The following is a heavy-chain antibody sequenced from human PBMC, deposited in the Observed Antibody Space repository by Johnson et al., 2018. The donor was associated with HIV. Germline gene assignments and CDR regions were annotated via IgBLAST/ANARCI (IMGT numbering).Heavy chain of an antibody. CDR1: GFTFSSYG. Sequence: VQLVESGGGVVQPGGSLRLSCAASGFTFSSYGMHWVRQAPGKGLEWVAFIRYDGSNKYYGDSVKGRFTISRDNSKNTLYVQMNSLRVEDTAVYYCAKMSRGRQDAFDIWGQGAMVSVSA. D-gene: IGHD3-16*01. CDR2: IRYDGSNK. V-gene: IGHV3-30*02. CDR3: AKMSRGRQDAFDI. J-gene: IGHJ3*02.